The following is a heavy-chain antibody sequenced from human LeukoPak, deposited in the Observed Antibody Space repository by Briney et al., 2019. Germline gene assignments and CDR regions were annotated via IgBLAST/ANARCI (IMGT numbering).Heavy chain of an antibody. CDR2: ISAYNGNT. J-gene: IGHJ6*02. Sequence: ASVKVSCKTSGYTFTSYGISWVRQAPGQGLEWMGWISAYNGNTNYAQNLQGRVTMTTDTSTSTAYMELRSLRSDDRAVYYCARPGRTYYDSSGFGGYYGMDVWGQGTTVTVSS. D-gene: IGHD3-22*01. V-gene: IGHV1-18*01. CDR3: ARPGRTYYDSSGFGGYYGMDV. CDR1: GYTFTSYG.